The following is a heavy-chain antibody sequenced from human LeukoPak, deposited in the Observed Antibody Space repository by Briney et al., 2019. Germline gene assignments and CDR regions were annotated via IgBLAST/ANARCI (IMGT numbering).Heavy chain of an antibody. V-gene: IGHV4-59*08. Sequence: PSETLSLTCTASGGSISSYYWSWIRQPPGKGLEWIGSIYHSGSTYYNPSLKSRVTISVDTSKNQFSLKLSSVTAADTAVYYCARRDYGSGSYYPSDDYWGQGTLVTVSS. CDR1: GGSISSYY. CDR2: IYHSGST. CDR3: ARRDYGSGSYYPSDDY. J-gene: IGHJ4*02. D-gene: IGHD3-10*01.